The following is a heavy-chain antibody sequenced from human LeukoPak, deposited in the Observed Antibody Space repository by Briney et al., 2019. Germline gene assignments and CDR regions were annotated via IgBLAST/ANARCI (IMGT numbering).Heavy chain of an antibody. CDR3: ARGPIAAAPFDY. D-gene: IGHD6-13*01. CDR1: GGSITSNRW. Sequence: SETLSLTCAVSGGSITSNRWWSWVRQPPGKGLEWIGEMSHSGSSKYNPSLKSRVTISVDTSKNQFSLKLSSVTAADTAVYYCARGPIAAAPFDYWGRGTLVTVSS. J-gene: IGHJ4*02. CDR2: MSHSGSS. V-gene: IGHV4-4*02.